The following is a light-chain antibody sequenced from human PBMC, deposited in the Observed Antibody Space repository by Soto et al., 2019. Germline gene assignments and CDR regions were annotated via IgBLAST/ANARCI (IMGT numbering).Light chain of an antibody. V-gene: IGLV7-46*01. J-gene: IGLJ3*02. CDR2: DIS. CDR3: FLSSSGSGGV. Sequence: QAVVTQEPSLTVSPGGTVTLTCETSTGAVTSGHYVYWFQQKPGQAPRTLIYDISNRHSWTPARFSASLLGGRAALTLSGAQPEDEAEYCCFLSSSGSGGVFGGGTKLTV. CDR1: TGAVTSGHY.